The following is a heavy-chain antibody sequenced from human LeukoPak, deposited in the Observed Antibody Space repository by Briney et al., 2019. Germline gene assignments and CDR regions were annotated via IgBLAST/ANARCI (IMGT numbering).Heavy chain of an antibody. CDR3: ARALVYNYYDRGDGAFDI. CDR1: GGSISSGSYY. Sequence: SQTLSLTCTVSGGSISSGSYYWSWIRQPAGKGLEWIGRIYTSGSTNYNPSLKSRVTISVDTSKNQFSLKLSSVAAADTAVYYCARALVYNYYDRGDGAFDIWGQGTMATVSS. CDR2: IYTSGST. V-gene: IGHV4-61*02. D-gene: IGHD3-22*01. J-gene: IGHJ3*02.